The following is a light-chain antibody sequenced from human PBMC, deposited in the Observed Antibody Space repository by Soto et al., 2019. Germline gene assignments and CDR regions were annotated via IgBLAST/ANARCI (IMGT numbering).Light chain of an antibody. J-gene: IGKJ1*01. V-gene: IGKV3-11*01. Sequence: EIVLTQSPATLSLSPGERAILSCRASQSVSSYLAWFQQKPGQAPRLLIYEASNRATGVPARFSGSGSETDFTLTIGGLEPEDFAVYYCQHRANWPETFGQGTKVEIK. CDR1: QSVSSY. CDR2: EAS. CDR3: QHRANWPET.